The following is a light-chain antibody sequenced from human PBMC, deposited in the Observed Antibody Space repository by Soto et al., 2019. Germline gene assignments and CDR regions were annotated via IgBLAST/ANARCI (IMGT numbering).Light chain of an antibody. Sequence: QSALTQPASVSGSPGQSITISCTGTSSDVGSYNLVSWYQHHPGTGPKVMIYEGTKRPSGVSIRFSGSKSGNTASLTISGLQAEDEADYYCCSYAGGGTWVFGGGTKLTVL. CDR2: EGT. CDR1: SSDVGSYNL. V-gene: IGLV2-23*01. J-gene: IGLJ3*02. CDR3: CSYAGGGTWV.